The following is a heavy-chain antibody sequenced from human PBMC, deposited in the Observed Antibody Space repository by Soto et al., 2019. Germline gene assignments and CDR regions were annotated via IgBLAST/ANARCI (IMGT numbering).Heavy chain of an antibody. CDR3: AREGRMGTFDY. CDR1: GGSVSGGSYF. D-gene: IGHD1-1*01. CDR2: FYYSGST. V-gene: IGHV4-61*01. Sequence: QVQLQESGPGLVRPSETLSLTCTVSGGSVSGGSYFWSWVRQPPGKGLEWIGYFYYSGSTKYNPSLKSRDTILEDTSKSQFSLKLNSVTAADTAVYYCAREGRMGTFDYWGQGALVTVSS. J-gene: IGHJ4*02.